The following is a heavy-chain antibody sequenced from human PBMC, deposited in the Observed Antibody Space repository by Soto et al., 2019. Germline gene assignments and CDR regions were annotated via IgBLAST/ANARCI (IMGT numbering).Heavy chain of an antibody. Sequence: EVPLVESGGGLIPPGGSLSLSCSASGFTVSSNYMSWVRQAPGKGLEWVSAIYSGGSTYDADSVKGRFTISRDNYKNTLYLQMNGLRAEDTAIYYCARASGSRLFDYWGQGTLVTVSS. D-gene: IGHD1-26*01. CDR3: ARASGSRLFDY. CDR2: IYSGGST. J-gene: IGHJ4*02. V-gene: IGHV3-53*01. CDR1: GFTVSSNY.